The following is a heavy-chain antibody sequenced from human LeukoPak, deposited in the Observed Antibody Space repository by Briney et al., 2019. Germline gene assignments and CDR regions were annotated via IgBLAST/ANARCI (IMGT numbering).Heavy chain of an antibody. CDR2: ISSSSSYI. Sequence: GGSLRLSCAASGFTFSSYSMNWVRQAPGKGLEWVSSISSSSSYIYYADSVKGRFTISRDNAKNSLYLHMNSLRAEDTAVYYCARGTYYDFWSGYYGATYYMDVWGKGTTVTVSS. CDR1: GFTFSSYS. V-gene: IGHV3-21*01. D-gene: IGHD3-3*01. J-gene: IGHJ6*03. CDR3: ARGTYYDFWSGYYGATYYMDV.